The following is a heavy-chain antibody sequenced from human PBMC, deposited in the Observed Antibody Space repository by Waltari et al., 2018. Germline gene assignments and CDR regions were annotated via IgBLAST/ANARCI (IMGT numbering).Heavy chain of an antibody. CDR2: IRSKIYGGTV. CDR3: SRVSASGDGMDV. V-gene: IGHV3-49*03. J-gene: IGHJ6*02. D-gene: IGHD3-16*01. CDR1: GFTFGAHA. Sequence: EVQLVESGGGLVQPGRSLRLSCTTSGFTFGAHALSWFRQAPGKGLGWVGFIRSKIYGGTVDYAASVKGRFTVSRDDSKSIAYLQMDSLKTEDTAVYYCSRVSASGDGMDVWGQGTTVTVSS.